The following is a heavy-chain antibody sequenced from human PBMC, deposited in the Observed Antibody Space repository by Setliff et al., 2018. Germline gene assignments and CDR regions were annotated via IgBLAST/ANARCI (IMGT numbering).Heavy chain of an antibody. D-gene: IGHD2-15*01. J-gene: IGHJ4*02. CDR1: GYTSSSYA. Sequence: HPGGSLRLSCAASGYTSSSYAMTWVRQAPGKGLEWVSSISGSGGSTYYVDSVKGRFTISRDNSKNTLYLQMNSLRGEDTAVYNCAKLGVGRSMWGGGGVDYWGQGTLVTVSS. V-gene: IGHV3-23*01. CDR3: AKLGVGRSMWGGGGVDY. CDR2: ISGSGGST.